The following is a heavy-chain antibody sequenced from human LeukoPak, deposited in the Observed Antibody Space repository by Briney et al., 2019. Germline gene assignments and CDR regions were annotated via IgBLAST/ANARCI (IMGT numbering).Heavy chain of an antibody. Sequence: PSQTLSLTCTVSGGSISSGSYYWSWIRQPAGKGLEWIGRIYTSGSTNYNPSLKSRVTISVDTSKNQFSLKLSSVTAADTAVYYCAIRGYSYGSPDFDYWGQGTLVTVSS. J-gene: IGHJ4*02. CDR2: IYTSGST. V-gene: IGHV4-61*02. D-gene: IGHD5-18*01. CDR1: GGSISSGSYY. CDR3: AIRGYSYGSPDFDY.